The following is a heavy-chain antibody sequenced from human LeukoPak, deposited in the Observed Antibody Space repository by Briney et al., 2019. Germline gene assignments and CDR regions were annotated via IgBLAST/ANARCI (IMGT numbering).Heavy chain of an antibody. V-gene: IGHV3-72*01. J-gene: IGHJ4*02. D-gene: IGHD1-20*01. CDR2: TSNKAKSYTT. Sequence: PGGSLRPSCAASGFTFSDHYMDWVRQAPGKGLEWVGRTSNKAKSYTTEYAASVKDRFTISRDDSKNSLYLQMNSLKTEDTAVYYCARVTGAYYFDYWGQGTLVTVSS. CDR1: GFTFSDHY. CDR3: ARVTGAYYFDY.